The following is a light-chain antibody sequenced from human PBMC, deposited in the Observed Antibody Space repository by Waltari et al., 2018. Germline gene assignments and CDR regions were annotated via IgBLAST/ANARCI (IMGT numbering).Light chain of an antibody. CDR2: GNN. CDR1: SSNIAVNT. J-gene: IGLJ2*01. CDR3: AAWDDSLYGRV. Sequence: QSVLTQPPSASGTPGQTVSISCSGGSSNIAVNTVNWYQQLPGMAPKLLINGNNQRPSGVPDRFSGAKSGPSAALAISGLQSEDEADYYCAAWDDSLYGRVFGGGTKLTVL. V-gene: IGLV1-44*01.